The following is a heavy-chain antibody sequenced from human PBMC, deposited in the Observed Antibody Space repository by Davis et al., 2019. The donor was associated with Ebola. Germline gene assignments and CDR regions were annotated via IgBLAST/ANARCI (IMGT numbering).Heavy chain of an antibody. Sequence: GESLKISCAASGFTFSSYAMSWVRQAPGKGLEWVSAISGSGGSTYYADSVKGRFTISRDNSKNTLYLQMNSLRAEDTAVYYCAKDLGDYSSSWYYYYYGMDVWGQGTTVTVSS. D-gene: IGHD6-13*01. CDR1: GFTFSSYA. V-gene: IGHV3-23*01. J-gene: IGHJ6*02. CDR3: AKDLGDYSSSWYYYYYGMDV. CDR2: ISGSGGST.